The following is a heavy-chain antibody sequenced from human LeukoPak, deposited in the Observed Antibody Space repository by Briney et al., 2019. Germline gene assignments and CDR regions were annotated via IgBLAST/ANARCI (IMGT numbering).Heavy chain of an antibody. J-gene: IGHJ4*02. D-gene: IGHD3-22*01. CDR2: INTDGRST. CDR3: ARDAYGSYFDY. CDR1: GFIFSSYW. V-gene: IGHV3-74*01. Sequence: GGSLRLSCAASGFIFSSYWMHWVRQAPGKGLVWVSRINTDGRSTNYADSVKGRFTISRDNAKNTLYLQMNSLRAEDTALYYCARDAYGSYFDYWGQGTLVTVSS.